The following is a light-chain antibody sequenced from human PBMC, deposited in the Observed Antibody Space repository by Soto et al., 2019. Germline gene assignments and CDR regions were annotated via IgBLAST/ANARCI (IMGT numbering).Light chain of an antibody. CDR2: RNS. CDR1: SSNIGINY. Sequence: QSVLTQPPSASGNPGQTVTISCSGSSSNIGINYVYWYQQLPGTAPKLLIYRNSQRPSGIPDRFSGSKSGTSASLAITGLQAEDEADYYCQSYDSSLSDVVFGGGTKLTVL. V-gene: IGLV1-47*01. CDR3: QSYDSSLSDVV. J-gene: IGLJ2*01.